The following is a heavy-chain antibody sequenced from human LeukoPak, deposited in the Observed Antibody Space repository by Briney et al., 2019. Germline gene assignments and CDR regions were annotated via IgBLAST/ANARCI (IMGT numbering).Heavy chain of an antibody. CDR2: IYYSGST. Sequence: SETLSLTCTVSGGSISSSSYYWGRIRQPPGKGLEWIGSIYYSGSTYYNPSLKSRVTIPVDTSKNQFSLKLSSVTAADTAVYYCARRGSSSSRYYYYYMDVWGKGTTVTVSS. CDR1: GGSISSSSYY. V-gene: IGHV4-39*01. D-gene: IGHD6-6*01. J-gene: IGHJ6*03. CDR3: ARRGSSSSRYYYYYMDV.